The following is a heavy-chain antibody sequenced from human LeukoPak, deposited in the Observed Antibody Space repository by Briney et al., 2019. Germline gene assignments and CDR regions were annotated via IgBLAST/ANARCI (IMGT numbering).Heavy chain of an antibody. CDR1: GFTFSSYA. Sequence: GGSLRLSCAVSGFTFSSYAMAWVRQVPGKGLEWVSAISASGDNTYYAHSVKGRFTISRDNSKSTLYLQMNTLRAEDTAVYYCAKDVGRDYFDTTGPFDYWGQGTLVTVSS. J-gene: IGHJ4*02. D-gene: IGHD3-22*01. CDR2: ISASGDNT. V-gene: IGHV3-23*01. CDR3: AKDVGRDYFDTTGPFDY.